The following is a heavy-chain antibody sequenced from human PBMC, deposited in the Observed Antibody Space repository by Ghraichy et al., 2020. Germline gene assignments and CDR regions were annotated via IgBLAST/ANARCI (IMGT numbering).Heavy chain of an antibody. CDR2: ISWNGGNI. D-gene: IGHD4-17*01. J-gene: IGHJ3*02. Sequence: GGSLRLSCAASGFTFDDYAMHWVRQAPGKGLEWVSGISWNGGNIGYADSVKGRFTISRDNAKNSLYLQMNSLRAEDTALYYCVKDIDYDDPPGAFDIWGQGTMVTVSS. CDR1: GFTFDDYA. CDR3: VKDIDYDDPPGAFDI. V-gene: IGHV3-9*01.